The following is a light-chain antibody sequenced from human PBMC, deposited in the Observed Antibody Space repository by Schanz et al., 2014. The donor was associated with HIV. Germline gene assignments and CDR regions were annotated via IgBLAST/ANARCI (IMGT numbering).Light chain of an antibody. Sequence: QSVLTQPPSVSGAPGPRITFSCTGSTSSIGTPSDAHRNLSVPGVDPEIVFFCDVNRSSGVSGRFPASRSGTSASPTITGLQAGDEADYYCQSHDSDLSAIVVFGGGTKLTVL. CDR2: CDV. CDR3: QSHDSDLSAIVV. J-gene: IGLJ2*01. CDR1: TSSIGTPSD. V-gene: IGLV1-40*01.